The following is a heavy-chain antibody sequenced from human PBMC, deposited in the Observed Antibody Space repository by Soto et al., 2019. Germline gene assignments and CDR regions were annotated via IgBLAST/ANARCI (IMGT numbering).Heavy chain of an antibody. D-gene: IGHD6-13*01. CDR2: IFYSGST. Sequence: PSETLSLTCTVSGGSISSGGHYWSWIRHLPGMGLEWIGYIFYSGSTYFNPSLKSRVTISIDTSKNQFSLNLGSVTAADTAMYYCGRKRITAGGPFDYWGLGTLVTVSS. CDR1: GGSISSGGHY. J-gene: IGHJ4*02. V-gene: IGHV4-31*03. CDR3: GRKRITAGGPFDY.